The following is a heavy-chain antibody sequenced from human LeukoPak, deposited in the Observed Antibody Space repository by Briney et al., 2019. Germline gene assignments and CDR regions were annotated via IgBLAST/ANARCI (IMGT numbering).Heavy chain of an antibody. V-gene: IGHV4-30-4*08. D-gene: IGHD1-1*01. Sequence: SETLSLTCTVSGGSISSGDYYWSWIRQPPGKGLEWIGYIYYSGSTYYNPSLKSRVTISVDTSKNQFSLKLSSVTAADTAVYYCARVQLRGSYFFDSWGQGTLVTVSS. CDR2: IYYSGST. J-gene: IGHJ4*02. CDR3: ARVQLRGSYFFDS. CDR1: GGSISSGDYY.